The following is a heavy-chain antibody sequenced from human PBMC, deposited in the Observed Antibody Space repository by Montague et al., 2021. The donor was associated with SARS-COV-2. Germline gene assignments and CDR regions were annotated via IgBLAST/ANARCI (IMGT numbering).Heavy chain of an antibody. V-gene: IGHV2-70*11. CDR3: ARTHSDILPGYSCEMDV. CDR2: IDWDDDK. D-gene: IGHD3-9*01. J-gene: IGHJ6*02. CDR1: GFSLSTSGMC. Sequence: PALVKPTQTLTLTCTFSGFSLSTSGMCVSWIRQPPGKALEWLARIDWDDDKYYSTSLKTRLTISKDTSKNQVVLTMTNMDPVVTATYYCARTHSDILPGYSCEMDVWGQGTTVTVSS.